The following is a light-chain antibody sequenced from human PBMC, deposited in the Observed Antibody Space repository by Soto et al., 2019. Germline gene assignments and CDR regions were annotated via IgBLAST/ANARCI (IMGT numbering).Light chain of an antibody. CDR1: QSVSSSY. J-gene: IGKJ4*01. CDR2: GAS. Sequence: EIVLTQSPGTLSLSPGERATLSCRASQSVSSSYLAWYQQKPGQAPRLLIYGASSRATGIPDRFSGSGSGTDFTLTINRLEPEDFAVYYCQQRSNWPLTFGGGTKVEI. V-gene: IGKV3D-20*02. CDR3: QQRSNWPLT.